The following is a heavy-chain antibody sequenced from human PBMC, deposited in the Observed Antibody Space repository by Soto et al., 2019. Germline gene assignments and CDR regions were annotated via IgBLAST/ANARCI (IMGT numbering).Heavy chain of an antibody. CDR3: ARFAEYCNGIKCYSNFDF. D-gene: IGHD2-15*01. V-gene: IGHV1-8*01. CDR1: GYNFTNFD. CDR2: MNPSSGET. J-gene: IGHJ4*01. Sequence: ASVKVSCKTSGYNFTNFDINWVRQAPGRGLVWMGWMNPSSGETGSAQNFQGRVTMTRDISTRTFFMQLTSLRSEDTAIYYCARFAEYCNGIKCYSNFDFWGRGTQVTVSS.